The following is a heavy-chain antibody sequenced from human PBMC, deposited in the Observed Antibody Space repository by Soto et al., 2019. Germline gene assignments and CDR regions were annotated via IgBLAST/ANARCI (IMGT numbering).Heavy chain of an antibody. CDR2: ISAYNGNT. Sequence: ASVKVSCKASGYTFTSYGISWVRQAPGQGLEWMGWISAYNGNTNYAQKLQGRVTMTTDTSTSTAYMELRSLRSDDTAVYYCARDQGIAVAGTGFWFDPWGQGTLVTVSS. J-gene: IGHJ5*02. CDR1: GYTFTSYG. CDR3: ARDQGIAVAGTGFWFDP. V-gene: IGHV1-18*01. D-gene: IGHD6-19*01.